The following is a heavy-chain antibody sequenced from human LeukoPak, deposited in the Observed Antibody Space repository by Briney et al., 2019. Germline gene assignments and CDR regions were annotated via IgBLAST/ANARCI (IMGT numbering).Heavy chain of an antibody. V-gene: IGHV3-21*06. CDR1: GFTFSTFA. Sequence: TGGSLRLSCAASGFTFSTFAMHWVRLSPGRGLEWVPSITGSGPYMLYADSVKHRFTISRDNTKNLLYLEMNSLRAEDTAMYFCVRDVGAVRGEVYFDYWGQGTLVTVSS. J-gene: IGHJ4*02. CDR3: VRDVGAVRGEVYFDY. CDR2: ITGSGPYM. D-gene: IGHD3-10*01.